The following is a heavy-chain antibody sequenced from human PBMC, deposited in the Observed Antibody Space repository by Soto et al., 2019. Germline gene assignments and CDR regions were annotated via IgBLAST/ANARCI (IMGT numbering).Heavy chain of an antibody. D-gene: IGHD3-22*01. Sequence: GGSLRLSCAASGFAFSNSWMNWVRQAPGKGLEWVSYISSSSSTIYYADSVKGRFTISRDNAKNSLYLQMNSLRAEDTAVYYCARDDYYDSSGYLVAFDIWGQGTMVTVSS. J-gene: IGHJ3*02. CDR2: ISSSSSTI. CDR3: ARDDYYDSSGYLVAFDI. CDR1: GFAFSNSW. V-gene: IGHV3-48*01.